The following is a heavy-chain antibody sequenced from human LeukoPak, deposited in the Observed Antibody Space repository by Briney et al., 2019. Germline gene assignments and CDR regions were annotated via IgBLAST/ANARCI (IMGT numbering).Heavy chain of an antibody. V-gene: IGHV4-38-2*01. J-gene: IGHJ4*02. CDR1: GYSISSGYY. Sequence: SETLSLTCAVSGYSISSGYYWGWIRQPPGKGLEWIGSMYHSGNTFYNPSLKSRVTISVDTSKNHFSLNLASVTAADTAVYYCARHRGSSSLFDYWGQGTLVTVSS. D-gene: IGHD6-6*01. CDR3: ARHRGSSSLFDY. CDR2: MYHSGNT.